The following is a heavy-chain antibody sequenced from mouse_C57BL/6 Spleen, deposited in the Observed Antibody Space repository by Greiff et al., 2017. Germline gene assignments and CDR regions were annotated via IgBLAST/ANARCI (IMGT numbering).Heavy chain of an antibody. J-gene: IGHJ4*01. CDR2: IYPGDGDT. CDR1: GYAFSSSW. CDR3: ARGNDDYAMDY. Sequence: QVQLKQSGPALVKPGASVKISCKASGYAFSSSWMNWVKQRPGKGLEWIGRIYPGDGDTNYNGKSKGKATLTADKSSSTAYMQLSSLTAEDSAVYFCARGNDDYAMDYWGQGTSVTVSS. V-gene: IGHV1-82*01.